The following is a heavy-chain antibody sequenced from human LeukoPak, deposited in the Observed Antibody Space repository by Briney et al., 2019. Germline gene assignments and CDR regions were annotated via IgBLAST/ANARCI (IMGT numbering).Heavy chain of an antibody. CDR3: TRGPMYYYDSSGYLSAFDI. J-gene: IGHJ3*02. V-gene: IGHV3-49*03. CDR1: GFTFGDYA. CDR2: IRSKAYGGTT. D-gene: IGHD3-22*01. Sequence: GGSLRLSCTASGFTFGDYAMSWFRQAPGKGLEWVGFIRSKAYGGTTEYAASVKGRFTISRDDSKSIAYLQMNSLKTEDTAVYYCTRGPMYYYDSSGYLSAFDIWGQGTMVTVSS.